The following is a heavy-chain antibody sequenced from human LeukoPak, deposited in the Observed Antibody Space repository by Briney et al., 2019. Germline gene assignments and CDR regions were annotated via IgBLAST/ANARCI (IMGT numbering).Heavy chain of an antibody. V-gene: IGHV4-4*07. D-gene: IGHD6-13*01. CDR1: GGSISSYY. CDR3: ARFDSSSWFYYFDD. J-gene: IGHJ4*02. Sequence: PETLSLTSIVSGGSISSYYWSWIRHPAGKGLEWIGHIFTIGSTNYNPSLKSRVTISVAKSKNQSSLKLISVTAADTAVYYCARFDSSSWFYYFDDWGQGTLVTVSS. CDR2: IFTIGST.